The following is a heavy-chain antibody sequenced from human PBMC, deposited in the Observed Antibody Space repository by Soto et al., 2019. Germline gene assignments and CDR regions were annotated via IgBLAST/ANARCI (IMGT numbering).Heavy chain of an antibody. CDR3: ARLLYYDSSGYPVDY. CDR2: IIPILGIA. J-gene: IGHJ4*02. Sequence: QVQLVQSGAEVKKPGSSVKVSCKASGGTFSSYISWVRQAPGQGLEWMGRIIPILGIANYAPKFQGRVTITADKSTSTAYMELSSLRSEDTAVYYCARLLYYDSSGYPVDYWGQGTLVTVSS. D-gene: IGHD3-22*01. CDR1: GGTFSSY. V-gene: IGHV1-69*02.